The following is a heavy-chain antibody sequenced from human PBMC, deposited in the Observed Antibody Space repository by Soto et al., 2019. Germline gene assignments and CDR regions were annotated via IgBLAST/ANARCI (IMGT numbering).Heavy chain of an antibody. V-gene: IGHV3-15*07. D-gene: IGHD2-2*01. Sequence: PVASLIPSSIPSGFPFSNAWRNRMRQAPGLGLELVGRIKSKTDGGTTDYAAPVKGRFTISRDDSKNTLYLQMNSLKTEDTAVYYCTTDYSQVVPAATHYYYYYGMDVWGQGT. CDR1: GFPFSNAW. CDR3: TTDYSQVVPAATHYYYYYGMDV. J-gene: IGHJ6*02. CDR2: IKSKTDGGTT.